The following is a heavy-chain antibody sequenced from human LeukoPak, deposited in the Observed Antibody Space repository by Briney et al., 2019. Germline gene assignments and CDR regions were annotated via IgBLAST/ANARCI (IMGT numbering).Heavy chain of an antibody. CDR3: ARELELRY. J-gene: IGHJ4*02. D-gene: IGHD1-7*01. CDR2: IYYSGST. CDR1: GGSISSTNHY. Sequence: SETLSLTCIVSGGSISSTNHYWGWIRQPPGKGLEWIGSIYYSGSTYYNPSLKSRVTISVDRSKNQFSLKLSSVTAADTAVYYCARELELRYWGQGTLVTVSS. V-gene: IGHV4-39*07.